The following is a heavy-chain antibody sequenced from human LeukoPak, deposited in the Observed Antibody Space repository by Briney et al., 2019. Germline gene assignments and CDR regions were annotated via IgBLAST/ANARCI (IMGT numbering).Heavy chain of an antibody. D-gene: IGHD3-10*01. CDR1: GGSISSYY. Sequence: SETLSLTCTVSGGSISSYYWSWIRQPAGKGLEWIGRIYTSGSTNYNPSLKSRVTMSVDTYKNQFSLKLSSVTAADTAVYYCARATPPYGSGSPSLYYYGMDVWGQGTTVTVSS. CDR2: IYTSGST. V-gene: IGHV4-4*07. J-gene: IGHJ6*02. CDR3: ARATPPYGSGSPSLYYYGMDV.